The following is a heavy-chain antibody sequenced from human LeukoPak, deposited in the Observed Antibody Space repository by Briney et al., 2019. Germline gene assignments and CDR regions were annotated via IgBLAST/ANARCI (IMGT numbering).Heavy chain of an antibody. Sequence: ASVKVSCKVSGYTLTELSMHWVRQAPGKGLEWMGGFDPEDGETIYAQKFQGRVTITTDESTSTAYMELSSLRSEDTAVYYCARGGEANYYDTSGYYLYYYWGQGTLVTVSS. CDR1: GYTLTELS. CDR2: FDPEDGET. CDR3: ARGGEANYYDTSGYYLYYY. D-gene: IGHD3-22*01. V-gene: IGHV1-24*01. J-gene: IGHJ4*02.